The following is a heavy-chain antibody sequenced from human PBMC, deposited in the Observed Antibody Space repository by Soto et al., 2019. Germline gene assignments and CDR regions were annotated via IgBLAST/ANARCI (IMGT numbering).Heavy chain of an antibody. CDR3: AILPLRIAVAGTVYYYGMDV. J-gene: IGHJ6*02. CDR1: GYSFTSYW. D-gene: IGHD6-19*01. V-gene: IGHV5-51*01. CDR2: IYPGDSDT. Sequence: GESLKISCKGSGYSFTSYWIGWVRQMPGKGLEWMGIIYPGDSDTRYSPSFQGQVTISADKSISTAYLQWSSLKASDTAMYYCAILPLRIAVAGTVYYYGMDVWGQGTTVTVSS.